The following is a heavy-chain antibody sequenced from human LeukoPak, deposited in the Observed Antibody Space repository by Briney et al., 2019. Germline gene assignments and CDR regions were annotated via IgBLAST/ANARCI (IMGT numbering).Heavy chain of an antibody. D-gene: IGHD3-3*01. Sequence: SETLSLTCIESGGSMRGHYWNWIRQSPGKPLEWIEYVYDSGDTNYNPALKSRVTISLDTSKNQFSLRLMSVTATDTALYFCARKNFYPNWFFDVWGRGTLVTVSS. CDR2: VYDSGDT. V-gene: IGHV4-59*08. CDR1: GGSMRGHY. CDR3: ARKNFYPNWFFDV. J-gene: IGHJ2*01.